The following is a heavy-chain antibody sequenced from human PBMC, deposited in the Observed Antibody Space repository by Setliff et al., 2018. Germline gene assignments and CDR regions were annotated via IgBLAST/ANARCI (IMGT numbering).Heavy chain of an antibody. D-gene: IGHD4-17*01. Sequence: PGGSLRLSCAASGFTFSNAWMSWVRQAPGKGLEWVGRIKSKTGGGTTDYAAPVKGRFTISRDDSKNTLYLQMNSLKTEDTAVYYCTTSISEDYDYGEDALDFWGQGTMVTVSS. V-gene: IGHV3-15*01. CDR2: IKSKTGGGTT. CDR1: GFTFSNAW. J-gene: IGHJ3*01. CDR3: TTSISEDYDYGEDALDF.